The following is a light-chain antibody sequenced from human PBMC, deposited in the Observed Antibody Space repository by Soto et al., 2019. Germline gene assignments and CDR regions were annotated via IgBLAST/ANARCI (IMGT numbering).Light chain of an antibody. Sequence: EIVLTQSPATLSLSPGERATLSCRASQSVSGYFAWYQQKPGQAPRLLIYDVSNRAPSIPARFSGSGSGTDFTLTISSLEPEDFAVYYCQQRSNWPSTFGGGTKLEIK. CDR2: DVS. CDR3: QQRSNWPST. V-gene: IGKV3-11*01. CDR1: QSVSGY. J-gene: IGKJ4*01.